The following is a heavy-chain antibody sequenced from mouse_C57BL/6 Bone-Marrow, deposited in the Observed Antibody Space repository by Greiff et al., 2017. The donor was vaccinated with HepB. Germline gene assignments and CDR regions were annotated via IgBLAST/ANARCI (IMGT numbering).Heavy chain of an antibody. CDR2: IYPGDGDT. Sequence: QVQLQQSGAELVKPGASVKISCKASGYAFSSYWMNWVKQRPGKGLEWIGQIYPGDGDTNYNGKFKGKATLTADKSSSTAYMQLSSLTSEDSAVYFCARGGLRPRYFDVWGTGTTVTVSS. J-gene: IGHJ1*03. V-gene: IGHV1-80*01. D-gene: IGHD2-4*01. CDR1: GYAFSSYW. CDR3: ARGGLRPRYFDV.